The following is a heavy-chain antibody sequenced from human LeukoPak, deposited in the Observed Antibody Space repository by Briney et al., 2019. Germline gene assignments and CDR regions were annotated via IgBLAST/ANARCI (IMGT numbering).Heavy chain of an antibody. V-gene: IGHV1-18*01. CDR1: GYTFTSYG. Sequence: ASVKVSCKASGYTFTSYGISWVRQAPGQGLEWMGWISAYNGNTNYAQKLQGRVTMTTDTSTSTAYMELRSLRSDDTAVYYCARDRLNPASSGYYLPSYYYYYYMDVWGKGTTVTISS. D-gene: IGHD3-22*01. CDR3: ARDRLNPASSGYYLPSYYYYYYMDV. J-gene: IGHJ6*03. CDR2: ISAYNGNT.